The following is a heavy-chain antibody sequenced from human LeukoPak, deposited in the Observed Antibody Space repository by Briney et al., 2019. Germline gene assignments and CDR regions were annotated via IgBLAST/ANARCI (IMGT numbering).Heavy chain of an antibody. CDR2: IYYSGST. J-gene: IGHJ4*02. CDR1: GGSISSYY. Sequence: PSVTLSLTCTVSGGSISSYYWSWIRQPPGKGLEWIGYIYYSGSTNYNPSLKSRVTISVDTSKNQFSLKLSSVTAADTAVYYCARATRAARHFDYWGQGTLVTVSS. CDR3: ARATRAARHFDY. V-gene: IGHV4-59*12. D-gene: IGHD6-6*01.